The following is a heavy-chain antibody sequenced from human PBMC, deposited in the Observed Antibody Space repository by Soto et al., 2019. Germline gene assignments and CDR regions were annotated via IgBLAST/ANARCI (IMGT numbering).Heavy chain of an antibody. Sequence: EVQLVESGGGLVQPGGSLRLSCAASGFSFSSYAMNWVRQAPGKGLEWLSYISESSSNIYYADSVKGRFTISRDNAKNSLYLRMNSLRDEDTAVYYCANLFGSSWHVDYWGQGTLVTVSS. CDR1: GFSFSSYA. CDR2: ISESSSNI. V-gene: IGHV3-48*02. D-gene: IGHD6-13*01. J-gene: IGHJ4*02. CDR3: ANLFGSSWHVDY.